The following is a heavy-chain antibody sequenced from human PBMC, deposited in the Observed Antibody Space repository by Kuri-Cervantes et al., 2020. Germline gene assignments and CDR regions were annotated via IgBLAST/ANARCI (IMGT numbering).Heavy chain of an antibody. D-gene: IGHD3-22*01. CDR1: GNTFTSYG. V-gene: IGHV1-18*01. CDR3: ARVHSSGYYYTYYYGMDV. Sequence: ASVKVSCKASGNTFTSYGISWVRQAPGQGLEWMGWISAYNGNTNYAQKLQGRVTMTTDTSTSTAYMELRSLRSDDTAVYYCARVHSSGYYYTYYYGMDVWGQGTTVTVSS. J-gene: IGHJ6*02. CDR2: ISAYNGNT.